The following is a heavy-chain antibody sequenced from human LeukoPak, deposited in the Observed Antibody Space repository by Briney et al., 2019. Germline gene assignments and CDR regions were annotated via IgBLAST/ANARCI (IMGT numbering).Heavy chain of an antibody. Sequence: NXXSWVRQAPGKGLEWVSVIYSGGSTYYADSVKGRFTISRDNSKNTLYLQMNSLRAEDTAVYYCARNGYYYDSSGYYGYYMDVWGKGTTVTVSS. J-gene: IGHJ6*03. CDR1: NX. D-gene: IGHD3-22*01. V-gene: IGHV3-53*01. CDR3: ARNGYYYDSSGYYGYYMDV. CDR2: IYSGGST.